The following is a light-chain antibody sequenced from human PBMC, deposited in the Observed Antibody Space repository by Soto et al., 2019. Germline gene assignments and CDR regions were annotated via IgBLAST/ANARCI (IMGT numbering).Light chain of an antibody. Sequence: DIQLTQSPSFLSASVGDRVTITCRASQDISNFLAWFQQKPGRAPKLLIYAVFTLQSGVPSRFSGSGSGAEFTLTISSPQPEDFATYYCQQVDSYPLTFGGGTKVDIK. CDR3: QQVDSYPLT. V-gene: IGKV1-9*01. J-gene: IGKJ4*01. CDR1: QDISNF. CDR2: AVF.